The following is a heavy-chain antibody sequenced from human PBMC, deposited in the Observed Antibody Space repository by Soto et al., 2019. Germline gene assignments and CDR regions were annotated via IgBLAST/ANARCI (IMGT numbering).Heavy chain of an antibody. V-gene: IGHV1-3*05. D-gene: IGHD2-21*02. CDR1: GYTFTSYA. CDR3: ARSIVVVTALDY. CDR2: INAGNGNT. Sequence: QVQLVQSGVEEKKPGASVKVSCKASGYTFTSYAMHRVRQAPGQRLEWMGWINAGNGNTKYSQKFQGRVTITRDTSASTAYMELSSLRSEDTAVYYCARSIVVVTALDYWGQGTLVTVSS. J-gene: IGHJ4*02.